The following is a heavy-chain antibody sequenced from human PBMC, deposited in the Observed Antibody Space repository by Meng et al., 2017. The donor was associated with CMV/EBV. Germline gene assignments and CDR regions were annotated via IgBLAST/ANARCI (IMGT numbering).Heavy chain of an antibody. CDR3: EQGYTGP. J-gene: IGHJ5*02. CDR2: IIPIFGTA. Sequence: VHLVQYWAEVRRPGSSLKVPCKASEGPFISYAISWVRQAPGQGLEWMGGIIPIFGTANYAQKFQGRVTITADESTSTAYMEPSSLRSEDTAVYYCEQGYTGPWGQGTLVTVSS. CDR1: EGPFISYA. V-gene: IGHV1-69*12. D-gene: IGHD1-26*01.